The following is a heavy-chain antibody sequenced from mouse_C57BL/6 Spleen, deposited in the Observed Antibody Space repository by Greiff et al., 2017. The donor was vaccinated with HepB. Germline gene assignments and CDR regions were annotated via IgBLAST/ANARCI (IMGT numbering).Heavy chain of an antibody. CDR1: GFTFSSYA. J-gene: IGHJ2*01. CDR2: ISSGGVYI. Sequence: DVMLVESGEGLVKPGGSLKLSCAASGFTFSSYAMSWVRQTPEKRLEWVAYISSGGVYIYYADTVKGRFTISRDNARNTLYLQMSSLKAEDTAMYYCTGGSSYDFDYWGQGTTLTVSS. V-gene: IGHV5-9-1*02. D-gene: IGHD1-1*01. CDR3: TGGSSYDFDY.